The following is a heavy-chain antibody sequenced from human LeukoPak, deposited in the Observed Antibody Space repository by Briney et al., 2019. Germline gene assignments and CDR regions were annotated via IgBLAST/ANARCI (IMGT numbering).Heavy chain of an antibody. CDR1: GGSISSYY. J-gene: IGHJ4*02. Sequence: SETLSLTCTVSGGSISSYYWSWIRQPPGKGLEWIGYIYYSGSTNYNPSLKSRVTISVDTSKNQFSLKLSSVTAADTAVYFCAREWPYSGYVGAFDYWSQGTLVTVSS. CDR3: AREWPYSGYVGAFDY. D-gene: IGHD5-12*01. CDR2: IYYSGST. V-gene: IGHV4-59*01.